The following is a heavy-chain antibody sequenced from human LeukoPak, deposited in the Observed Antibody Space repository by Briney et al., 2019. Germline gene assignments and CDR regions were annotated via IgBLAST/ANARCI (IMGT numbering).Heavy chain of an antibody. D-gene: IGHD3-10*01. CDR1: GGSINSYY. Sequence: SETLSLTCTVSGGSINSYYWTWIRQPPGKGLEWIGYIYYSGSTHYNPSLNSRVSISLDTSKNQFSLKLSSVTAADTAVYYCARTSRHFNGSGSNLTPWPADMDVWGQGTTVIVSS. J-gene: IGHJ6*02. V-gene: IGHV4-59*01. CDR2: IYYSGST. CDR3: ARTSRHFNGSGSNLTPWPADMDV.